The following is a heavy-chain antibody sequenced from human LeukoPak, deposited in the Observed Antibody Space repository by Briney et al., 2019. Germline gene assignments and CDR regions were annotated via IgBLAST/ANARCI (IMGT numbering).Heavy chain of an antibody. Sequence: GGSLRLSCAASGFTFSSYAMSWVRQAPGKGLEWVSAIIGSGGSTSYADSVKGRFTTSRDNTKNTLYLQMNSLRTEGTAVNYCSRDRADSSGYLTYDYWGQGTLVTVSS. CDR2: IIGSGGST. D-gene: IGHD3-22*01. CDR1: GFTFSSYA. CDR3: SRDRADSSGYLTYDY. J-gene: IGHJ4*02. V-gene: IGHV3-23*01.